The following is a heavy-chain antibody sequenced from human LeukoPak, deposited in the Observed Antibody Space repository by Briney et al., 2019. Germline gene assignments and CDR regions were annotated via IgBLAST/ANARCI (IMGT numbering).Heavy chain of an antibody. Sequence: ASVKVSCKASGYTFTGYYMHWVRQAPGQGLEWMGWINPNSGGTNYAQKFQGRITMTRDTSISTAYMELSRLRSDDTAVYYCARSARKQQLGSGWFDPWGQGTLVTVSS. CDR2: INPNSGGT. CDR3: ARSARKQQLGSGWFDP. V-gene: IGHV1-2*02. J-gene: IGHJ5*02. D-gene: IGHD6-13*01. CDR1: GYTFTGYY.